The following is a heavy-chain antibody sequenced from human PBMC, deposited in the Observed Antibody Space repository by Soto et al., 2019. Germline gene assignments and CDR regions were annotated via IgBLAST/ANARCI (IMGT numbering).Heavy chain of an antibody. V-gene: IGHV1-18*01. D-gene: IGHD6-13*01. Sequence: QVQLVQSGAEVKKTGASVAVSCKASGYTFISYGISWVRQAPGQGLEWMGWISAYNGKTNYAQKFQGRVTMTTDTSTSIAYLELRSLSSDDTAVYYCARAGFSTSWLGILATGGHGVEIDCWGQGTLVTASS. J-gene: IGHJ4*02. CDR1: GYTFISYG. CDR3: ARAGFSTSWLGILATGGHGVEIDC. CDR2: ISAYNGKT.